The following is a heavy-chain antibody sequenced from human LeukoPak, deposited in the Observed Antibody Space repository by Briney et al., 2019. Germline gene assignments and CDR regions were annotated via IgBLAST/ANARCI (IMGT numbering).Heavy chain of an antibody. CDR1: GFTFTNAW. Sequence: GGSLRLSCSASGFTFTNAWMSWVRQAPGKGLEWVGRIKSKTDGGTTDYAAPVKGRFSISSDDSKNTLSLQMNSLKSEDTAVYYCQGGRFWGQGTLVTVSS. V-gene: IGHV3-15*01. J-gene: IGHJ4*02. CDR2: IKSKTDGGTT. D-gene: IGHD1-26*01. CDR3: QGGRF.